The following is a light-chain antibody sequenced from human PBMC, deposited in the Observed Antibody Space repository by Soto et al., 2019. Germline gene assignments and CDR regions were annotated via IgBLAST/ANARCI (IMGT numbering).Light chain of an antibody. CDR1: SSDVGSYNL. Sequence: QSALTQPASVSGSHGQSITISCTGTSSDVGSYNLVSWYQQHPGKAPKLMIYEGSKRPSGVSNRFSGSKSGNTASLTISGLQAEDEADYYCSPYARNRDVVFGGGTKLTVL. CDR3: SPYARNRDVV. J-gene: IGLJ2*01. CDR2: EGS. V-gene: IGLV2-23*01.